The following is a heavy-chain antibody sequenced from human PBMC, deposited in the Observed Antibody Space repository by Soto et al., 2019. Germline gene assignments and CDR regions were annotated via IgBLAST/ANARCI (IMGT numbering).Heavy chain of an antibody. J-gene: IGHJ2*01. V-gene: IGHV2-5*01. Sequence: QITLKESAPTLVMPTQTLTLTCSFSGFSLTTTAVGVGWIRQPPGKALEWLALIYWNDNEHYSPSLRSRLSITKDTSKNQVVLRMTDMDPVDTATYYCAHALCYADFDSYFDFWGRGTLVTVSS. CDR2: IYWNDNE. CDR1: GFSLTTTAVG. CDR3: AHALCYADFDSYFDF. D-gene: IGHD4-17*01.